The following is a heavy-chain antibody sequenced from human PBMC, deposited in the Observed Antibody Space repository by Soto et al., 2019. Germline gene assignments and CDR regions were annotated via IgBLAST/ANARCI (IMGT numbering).Heavy chain of an antibody. J-gene: IGHJ4*02. Sequence: GGSLRLSCRGSGFTFSDFAMNWVRQAPNKGLEWVSTMTGSGDTTYYAESVKGRFTISRDNSKNTLFLHMTALRADDTAIYFCAKQVYGGYPSPLGSWGQGTLVTVSS. CDR1: GFTFSDFA. CDR3: AKQVYGGYPSPLGS. V-gene: IGHV3-23*01. D-gene: IGHD4-17*01. CDR2: MTGSGDTT.